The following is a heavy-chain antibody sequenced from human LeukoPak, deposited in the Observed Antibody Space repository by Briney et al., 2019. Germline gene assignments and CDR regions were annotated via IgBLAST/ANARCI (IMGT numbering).Heavy chain of an antibody. D-gene: IGHD6-19*01. J-gene: IGHJ3*02. CDR3: ARAVAGLNAFDI. CDR1: GYTFTSYG. CDR2: ISAYNGNT. V-gene: IGHV1-18*01. Sequence: AAVKVSCKASGYTFTSYGISWVRQAPGQGLEWMGWISAYNGNTNYAQKLQGRVTMTTDTSTSTAYMELRSLRFDDTAVYFCARAVAGLNAFDIWGQGTMVTVSS.